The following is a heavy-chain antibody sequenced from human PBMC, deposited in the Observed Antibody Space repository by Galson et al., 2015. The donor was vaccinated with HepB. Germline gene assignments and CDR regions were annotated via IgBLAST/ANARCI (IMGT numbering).Heavy chain of an antibody. D-gene: IGHD2-21*02. CDR2: INHSAST. CDR3: ARGRATGGDCHY. J-gene: IGHJ4*02. CDR1: GGSFSGYY. Sequence: ETLSLTCAVYGGSFSGYYWSWIRQPPGKGLEWIGEINHSASTNYNPPLKSRVTISVDTSKNQFSLKLSSVTAADTAVYYCARGRATGGDCHYWGQGTLVTVSS. V-gene: IGHV4-34*01.